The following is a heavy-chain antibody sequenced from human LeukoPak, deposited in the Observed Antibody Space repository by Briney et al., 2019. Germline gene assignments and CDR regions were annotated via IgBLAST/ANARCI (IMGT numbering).Heavy chain of an antibody. CDR2: IIPIFGTA. J-gene: IGHJ5*02. V-gene: IGHV1-69*01. CDR3: AREESSRLSAWFDP. CDR1: GGTFSSYA. D-gene: IGHD6-13*01. Sequence: SVKVSCKASGGTFSSYAISWVRQAPGQGLEWMGGIIPIFGTANYAQKFQGRGTITADESTSTAYMELSSLRSEDTAVYYCAREESSRLSAWFDPWGQGTLVTVSS.